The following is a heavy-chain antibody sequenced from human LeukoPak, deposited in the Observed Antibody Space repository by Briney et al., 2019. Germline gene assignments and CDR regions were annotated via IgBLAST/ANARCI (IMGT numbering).Heavy chain of an antibody. CDR1: GFTFSSYA. CDR2: ISDSDGNT. CDR3: AKTKTPSVVPGPILYFDY. V-gene: IGHV3-23*01. D-gene: IGHD2-15*01. J-gene: IGHJ4*02. Sequence: PGGSLRLSCAASGFTFSSYAMSWVRQAPGKGLEWVSAISDSDGNTYYADSVKGRFTISRDNSKNTLYLQMNSLRAEDTAIYYCAKTKTPSVVPGPILYFDYWGQGTLVTVSS.